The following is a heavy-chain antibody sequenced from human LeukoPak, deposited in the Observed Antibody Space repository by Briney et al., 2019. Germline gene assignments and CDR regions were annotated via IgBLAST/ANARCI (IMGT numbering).Heavy chain of an antibody. Sequence: ASVKVSCKVSGYTLTELSMHWVRQGPGKGLEWMGGFDPEDAETIYAQKFQGRVTLTEDTSTDTAYVELSSLRSEDTAVYYCAIEGSKSRYFDWLQTWGQGTPVTVSS. D-gene: IGHD3-9*01. CDR3: AIEGSKSRYFDWLQT. V-gene: IGHV1-24*01. CDR2: FDPEDAET. CDR1: GYTLTELS. J-gene: IGHJ5*02.